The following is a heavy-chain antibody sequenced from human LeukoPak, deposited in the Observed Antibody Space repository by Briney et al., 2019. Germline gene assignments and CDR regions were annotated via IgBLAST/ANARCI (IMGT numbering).Heavy chain of an antibody. J-gene: IGHJ4*02. V-gene: IGHV3-53*01. D-gene: IGHD3-3*01. Sequence: PGGSLRLSCEVSGFPVRSRYMTWVRQPPGKGLECVAVIYSGGTTYHIDSVKGRFTISRDISKSTMYLEMNNLGVEGTATYDWASLEGGPADGRWGQGTRVIVSS. CDR3: ASLEGGPADGR. CDR2: IYSGGTT. CDR1: GFPVRSRY.